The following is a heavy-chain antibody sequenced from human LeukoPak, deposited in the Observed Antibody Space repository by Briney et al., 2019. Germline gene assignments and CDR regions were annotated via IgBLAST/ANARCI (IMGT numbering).Heavy chain of an antibody. CDR1: GFTFSSYA. Sequence: PGGSLRLSCAASGFTFSSYAMSWVRQAPGKGLEWVSSIGATGGTTYYADSVKGRFTISRDNSKNTLYLQVNSLRAEDTAVYHCAKGRTYFDYWGQGTLVTVSS. CDR3: AKGRTYFDY. J-gene: IGHJ4*02. CDR2: IGATGGTT. V-gene: IGHV3-23*01.